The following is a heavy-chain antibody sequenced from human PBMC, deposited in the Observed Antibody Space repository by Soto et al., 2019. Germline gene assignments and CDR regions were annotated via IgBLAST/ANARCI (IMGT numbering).Heavy chain of an antibody. CDR2: ISESSSST. V-gene: IGHV3-23*01. Sequence: HPGGSLRLSCAASGLTFSRHAMAWVRQAPGKGLEWLSSISESSSSTYYADSVKGRFTISKDNSKNMLYLQMNSLRAEDTAVYYCEKKPNGFDSWGQGT. CDR1: GLTFSRHA. CDR3: EKKPNGFDS. J-gene: IGHJ5*01.